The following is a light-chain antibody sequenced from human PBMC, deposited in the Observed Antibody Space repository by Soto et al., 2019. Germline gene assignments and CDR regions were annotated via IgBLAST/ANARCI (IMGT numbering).Light chain of an antibody. J-gene: IGKJ5*01. V-gene: IGKV3-20*01. CDR1: QSVSSSY. CDR2: GAS. CDR3: RQYGSSPSVT. Sequence: EIVLTQSPGTLSLSPGERATLSCRASQSVSSSYSAWYQQKPGQAPRLLIYGASSSATGIPDRFSGGGSGTAFILTTSSLEPEDVSVYYWRQYGSSPSVTFGQGTRLEIK.